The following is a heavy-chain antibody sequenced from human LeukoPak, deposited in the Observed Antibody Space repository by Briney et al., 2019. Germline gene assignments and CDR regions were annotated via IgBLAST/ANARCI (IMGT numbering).Heavy chain of an antibody. V-gene: IGHV4-34*01. CDR1: GGSFSGYY. CDR2: INHSGST. D-gene: IGHD3-22*01. Sequence: SETLSLTCAVYGGSFSGYYWSWIRQPPGKGLEWIGEINHSGSTNYNPSLKSRVTISVDTSKNQFSLKLSSVTAADTAVYYCARASYSYDINGWVPFDYWGQGTLVTVSS. J-gene: IGHJ4*02. CDR3: ARASYSYDINGWVPFDY.